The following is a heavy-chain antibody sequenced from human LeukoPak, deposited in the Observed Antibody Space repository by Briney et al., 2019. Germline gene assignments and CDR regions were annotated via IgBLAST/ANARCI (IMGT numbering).Heavy chain of an antibody. V-gene: IGHV1-69*04. J-gene: IGHJ5*02. D-gene: IGHD6-6*01. CDR1: GGTFSSYA. Sequence: SVKVSCKASGGTFSSYAISWVRQAPGQGLEWMGRIIPIFGIANYAQKFQGRVTITADKSTSTAYMELSSLRSEDTAVYYCARASAAEQLVTAWGQGTLVTVSS. CDR3: ARASAAEQLVTA. CDR2: IIPIFGIA.